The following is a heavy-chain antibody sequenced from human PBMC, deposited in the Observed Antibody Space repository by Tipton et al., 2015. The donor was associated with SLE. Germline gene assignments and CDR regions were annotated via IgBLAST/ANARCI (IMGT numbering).Heavy chain of an antibody. CDR1: GFTFSSYA. CDR3: AKRGYCASGMCVKNFDY. V-gene: IGHV3-23*01. D-gene: IGHD2-15*01. CDR2: IRNSGDTT. Sequence: SLRLSCAASGFTFSSYAMSWVRQAPGKGLEWVSSIRNSGDTTYYADSVTGRFTISRDNSKNTLYLQMNSLRAEDTALYYCAKRGYCASGMCVKNFDYWGQGTLVAVSS. J-gene: IGHJ4*02.